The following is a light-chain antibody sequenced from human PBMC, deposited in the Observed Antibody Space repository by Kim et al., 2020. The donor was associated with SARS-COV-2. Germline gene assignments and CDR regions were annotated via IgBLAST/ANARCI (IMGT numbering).Light chain of an antibody. J-gene: IGKJ4*01. Sequence: DIQMTQSPSSLSASVGDRVTITCRASQSISRNLNWYQQRPGKAPNLLIHDASTLQSGAPSRFSGSGSGADFTLIISSLQPEDFATYYCQQSYSLPATFGGGTKVDIK. CDR2: DAS. CDR1: QSISRN. V-gene: IGKV1-39*01. CDR3: QQSYSLPAT.